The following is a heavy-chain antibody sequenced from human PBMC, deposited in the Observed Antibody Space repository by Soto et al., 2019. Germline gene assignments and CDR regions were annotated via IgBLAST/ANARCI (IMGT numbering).Heavy chain of an antibody. Sequence: QVQLVQSGAEVKKPGASVKVSFKASGYTFTGYYMHWVRQAPGQGLEWMGWINPNSGGTNYAQKFQGWVTMTRDTSISTAYMELSRLRSDDTAVYYCATDSSGLRVGSYGMDVWGQGTTVTVSS. CDR1: GYTFTGYY. CDR2: INPNSGGT. J-gene: IGHJ6*02. D-gene: IGHD6-19*01. V-gene: IGHV1-2*04. CDR3: ATDSSGLRVGSYGMDV.